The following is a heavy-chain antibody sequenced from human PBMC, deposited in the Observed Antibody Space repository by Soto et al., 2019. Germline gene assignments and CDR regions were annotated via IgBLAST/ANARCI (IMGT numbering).Heavy chain of an antibody. Sequence: EVQLLESGGGLVQPGGSLRLSCAASGFTFSSYAMSWVRQAPGKGLEWVSIISGSGDSTYYADSVKGRFTISRDNSKNTLHLQMNSLRAEDTAVYYCAKRTTGWYFDLWGRGTLVTVSS. J-gene: IGHJ2*01. CDR3: AKRTTGWYFDL. CDR2: ISGSGDST. CDR1: GFTFSSYA. V-gene: IGHV3-23*01.